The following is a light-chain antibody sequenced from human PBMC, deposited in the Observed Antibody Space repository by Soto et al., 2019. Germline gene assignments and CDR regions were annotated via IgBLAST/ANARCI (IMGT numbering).Light chain of an antibody. Sequence: EIELTQSPGTLSLSPGEIATLSCRVSQTTSPKYVAWYQQKPGQAPRLLIYDASNRATGIPARFSGSGSGTDFTLTISSLEPEDFAVYYCQHYNSYSEAFGQGTKVDIK. J-gene: IGKJ1*01. CDR2: DAS. V-gene: IGKV3-20*01. CDR3: QHYNSYSEA. CDR1: QTTSPKY.